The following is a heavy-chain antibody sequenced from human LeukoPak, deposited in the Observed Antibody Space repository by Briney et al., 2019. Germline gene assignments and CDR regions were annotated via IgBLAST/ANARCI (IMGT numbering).Heavy chain of an antibody. CDR2: IWYDGSKA. CDR3: ARYLGGRNAFDI. V-gene: IGHV3-33*01. CDR1: GFTFSGYG. J-gene: IGHJ3*02. Sequence: PGGSLRLSCVASGFTFSGYGMHWVRQAPGKGLEWVAVIWYDGSKAYYADSVKGRFTISRDNSKDTLYLQMSSLRVEDTAAYYCARYLGGRNAFDIWGQGTMVAVSS. D-gene: IGHD3-16*01.